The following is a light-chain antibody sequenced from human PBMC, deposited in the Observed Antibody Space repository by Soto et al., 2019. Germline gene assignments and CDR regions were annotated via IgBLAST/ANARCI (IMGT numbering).Light chain of an antibody. CDR3: AAWDDSLNGRV. J-gene: IGLJ1*01. CDR2: YDN. Sequence: QSVLTQPPSASGTPGQRVTISCSGSNSNIGSNTVNWYQQLPGTAPKLLIYYDNLRPSVVPDRISGSKSGTSASLAISGLQSDDEAVYYCAAWDDSLNGRVFGTGTKLTVL. V-gene: IGLV1-44*01. CDR1: NSNIGSNT.